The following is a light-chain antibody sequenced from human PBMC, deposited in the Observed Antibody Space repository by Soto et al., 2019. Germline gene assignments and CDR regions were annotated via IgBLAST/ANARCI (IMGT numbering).Light chain of an antibody. Sequence: QSVLTQPPSESGSPGQSVAFSCPGTRSDVGGYNYVSWYQQHPGKAPKLMIYEVNKRPSGVPDRFSGSKSGNTASLTVSGLQAEDEADYYCSSYAGSSNVFGTGTKVTVL. CDR3: SSYAGSSNV. J-gene: IGLJ1*01. V-gene: IGLV2-8*01. CDR1: RSDVGGYNY. CDR2: EVN.